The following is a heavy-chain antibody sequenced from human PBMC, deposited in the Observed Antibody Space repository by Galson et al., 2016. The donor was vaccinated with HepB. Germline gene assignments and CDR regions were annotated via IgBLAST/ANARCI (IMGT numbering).Heavy chain of an antibody. CDR3: ARAVLRNGSGWGRALDI. V-gene: IGHV3-48*04. J-gene: IGHJ3*02. CDR1: GFTFNSYN. Sequence: SLRLSCAASGFTFNSYNMNWVRRTPGKGLEWISYITTTGGTIYYADSVKGRFTISRDNAQNSLYRQLNSLRVEDTAMYYCARAVLRNGSGWGRALDIWGQGTMVTVSS. CDR2: ITTTGGTI. D-gene: IGHD6-19*01.